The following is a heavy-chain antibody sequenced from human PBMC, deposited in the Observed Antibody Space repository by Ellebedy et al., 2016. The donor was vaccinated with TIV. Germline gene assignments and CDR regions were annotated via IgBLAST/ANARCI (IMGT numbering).Heavy chain of an antibody. Sequence: ASVKVSCKVSGYSLIELAVHWVRQAPGKGLEWMGSFDRQDGEITYAQKLQGRLTMTEDTPTDTAYMELSSLRSDDTAVYYCATGVATSGRVDFWGQGTLVTVSS. CDR3: ATGVATSGRVDF. D-gene: IGHD1-26*01. J-gene: IGHJ4*02. CDR2: FDRQDGEI. CDR1: GYSLIELA. V-gene: IGHV1-24*01.